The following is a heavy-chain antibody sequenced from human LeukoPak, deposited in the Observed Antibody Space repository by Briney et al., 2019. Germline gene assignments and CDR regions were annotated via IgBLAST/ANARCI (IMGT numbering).Heavy chain of an antibody. CDR3: ARAYCTNGVCYSNWGGAFDI. J-gene: IGHJ3*02. CDR1: GFTFSSYG. D-gene: IGHD2-8*01. V-gene: IGHV3-30*03. Sequence: PGRSLRLSCAASGFTFSSYGMHWVRQAPGKGLEWVAVISYDGSNKYYADSVKGRFTISRDNSKNTLYLQMNSLRAEDTAVYYCARAYCTNGVCYSNWGGAFDIWGQGTMVTVSS. CDR2: ISYDGSNK.